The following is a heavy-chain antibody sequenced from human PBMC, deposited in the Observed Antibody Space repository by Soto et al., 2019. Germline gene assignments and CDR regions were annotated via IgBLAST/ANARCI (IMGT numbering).Heavy chain of an antibody. CDR3: ARGGTNGSGSYYTRGYYYYMDV. J-gene: IGHJ6*03. V-gene: IGHV4-34*01. CDR2: INHSGST. D-gene: IGHD3-10*01. CDR1: GGYFSGYY. Sequence: SETLSLTYAVYGGYFSGYYCSWIRQPPGKRLEWIGEINHSGSTNYNPSLKSRVTISVDTSKNQFSLKLSSVTAADTAVYYCARGGTNGSGSYYTRGYYYYMDVWGKGTTVTVSS.